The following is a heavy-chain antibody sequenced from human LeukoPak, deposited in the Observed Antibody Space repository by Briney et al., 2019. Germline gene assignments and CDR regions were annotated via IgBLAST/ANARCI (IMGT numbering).Heavy chain of an antibody. Sequence: ASVKVSCKASGYTFTSYYMHWVRQAPGQGLEWMGIINPSGGSTSYAQKFQGRVTMTRDTSTSTVYMELSSLRSEDTAVYYCARDGDQGYCSSTSCPLDVWGQGTTVTVSS. J-gene: IGHJ6*02. V-gene: IGHV1-46*01. CDR1: GYTFTSYY. CDR3: ARDGDQGYCSSTSCPLDV. CDR2: INPSGGST. D-gene: IGHD2-2*01.